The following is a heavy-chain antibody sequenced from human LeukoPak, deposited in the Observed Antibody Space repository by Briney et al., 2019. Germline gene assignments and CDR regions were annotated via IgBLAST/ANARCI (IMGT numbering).Heavy chain of an antibody. CDR1: GFTFSSYG. V-gene: IGHV3-30*18. Sequence: GRSLRLSCAASGFTFSSYGMHWVRQAPGKGLEWVAVISYDGSNKYYADSVKGRFTISRDNSKNTLYLQMNSLRAEDTAVYYCAKDDLGYCSSTSCYRMDVWGQGTTVTVSS. J-gene: IGHJ6*02. CDR2: ISYDGSNK. D-gene: IGHD2-2*01. CDR3: AKDDLGYCSSTSCYRMDV.